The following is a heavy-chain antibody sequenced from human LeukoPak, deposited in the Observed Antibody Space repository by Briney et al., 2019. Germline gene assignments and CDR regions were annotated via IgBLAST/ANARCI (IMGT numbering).Heavy chain of an antibody. CDR2: IYYGGRT. CDR1: GGSISSHY. D-gene: IGHD6-19*01. Sequence: SETLSLTCSVSGGSISSHYWTWVRQPPGQALEFIGYIYYGGRTQYNPSLKSRVTMTMDTSKNQSSLRLNSVSAADTAFYYCAREVTVAGTFYFYMDVWGKGTTVTVSS. J-gene: IGHJ6*03. CDR3: AREVTVAGTFYFYMDV. V-gene: IGHV4-59*11.